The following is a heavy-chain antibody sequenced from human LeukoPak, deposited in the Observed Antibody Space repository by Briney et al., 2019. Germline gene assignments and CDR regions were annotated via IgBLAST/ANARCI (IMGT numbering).Heavy chain of an antibody. CDR2: IYSGGST. CDR3: ARDAGYYDFWSGGFDP. D-gene: IGHD3-3*01. V-gene: IGHV3-66*02. CDR1: GFTVSSNY. J-gene: IGHJ5*02. Sequence: PGGSLRLSCAASGFTVSSNYMSWVRQAPGKGLEWVSVIYSGGSTYYADSVKGRFTISRDNSKNTLYLQMNSLRAEDTAVYYCARDAGYYDFWSGGFDPWAREPWSPSPQ.